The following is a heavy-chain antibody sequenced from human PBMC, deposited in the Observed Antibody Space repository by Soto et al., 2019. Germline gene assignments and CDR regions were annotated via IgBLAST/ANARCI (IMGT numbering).Heavy chain of an antibody. CDR3: ARVRFNWNYGNWFDP. J-gene: IGHJ5*02. CDR1: GYTFTGYY. CDR2: INPNSGGT. D-gene: IGHD1-7*01. V-gene: IGHV1-2*02. Sequence: GASVKVSCKASGYTFTGYYMHWVRQAPGQGLEWMGWINPNSGGTNYAQKFQGRVTMTRDTSISTAYMELSRLRSDDTAVYYCARVRFNWNYGNWFDPWGQGTLVTVSP.